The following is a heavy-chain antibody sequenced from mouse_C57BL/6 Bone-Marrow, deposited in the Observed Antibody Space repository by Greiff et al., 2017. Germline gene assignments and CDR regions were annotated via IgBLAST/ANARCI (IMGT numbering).Heavy chain of an antibody. J-gene: IGHJ4*01. CDR1: GYTFTEYT. CDR2: FYPGSGSI. Sequence: VQLQQSGAELVKPGASVKLSCKASGYTFTEYTIHWVKQRSGQGLEWIGWFYPGSGSIKYNEKFKDKATLTADKSSSTVYMELSRLTSEDSAVYFCARHALYYGNRNYYAMDYWGQGTSVTVSS. CDR3: ARHALYYGNRNYYAMDY. D-gene: IGHD2-1*01. V-gene: IGHV1-62-2*01.